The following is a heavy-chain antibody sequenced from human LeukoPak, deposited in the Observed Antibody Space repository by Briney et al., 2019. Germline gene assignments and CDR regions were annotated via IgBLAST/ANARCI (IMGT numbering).Heavy chain of an antibody. CDR1: GYSISSSNW. Sequence: SDTLSLTCTVSGYSISSSNWWGWIRQPPGKGLEWIGYVYYSGSTYYNPSLKSRVTMSVDTSKNQFSLKLSSVAAVDTAVYYCARSVDGGNSPFDYWGQGILVTVSS. J-gene: IGHJ4*02. V-gene: IGHV4-28*01. CDR3: ARSVDGGNSPFDY. CDR2: VYYSGST. D-gene: IGHD4-23*01.